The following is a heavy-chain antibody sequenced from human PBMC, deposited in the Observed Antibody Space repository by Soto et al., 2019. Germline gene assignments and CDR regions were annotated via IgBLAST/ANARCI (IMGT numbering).Heavy chain of an antibody. J-gene: IGHJ5*02. V-gene: IGHV4-39*02. CDR1: GGSISSSSYY. CDR2: IYYSGST. D-gene: IGHD6-19*01. CDR3: VKDGGYSSGRYGA. Sequence: PSETLSLTCTVSGGSISSSSYYWGWIRQPPGKGLEWIGSIYYSGSTYYNPSLKSRFTISRDNAKNSLYLQMNSLRAEDTTLYYCVKDGGYSSGRYGAWGQGTLVTVSS.